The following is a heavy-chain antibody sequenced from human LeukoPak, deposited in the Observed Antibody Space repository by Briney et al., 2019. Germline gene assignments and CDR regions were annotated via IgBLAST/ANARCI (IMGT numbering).Heavy chain of an antibody. CDR2: VYYSGST. J-gene: IGHJ4*02. CDR1: GASIRSSDYY. Sequence: SETLSLTCVLSGASIRSSDYYWAWIRQPPGKGLEWIGTVYYSGSTYYNPSLKSRLTISVDTSNNSITLKVTSLTAADTAVYYCARHGNWEPFDYWGQGSLVTVSS. CDR3: ARHGNWEPFDY. V-gene: IGHV4-39*01. D-gene: IGHD1-1*01.